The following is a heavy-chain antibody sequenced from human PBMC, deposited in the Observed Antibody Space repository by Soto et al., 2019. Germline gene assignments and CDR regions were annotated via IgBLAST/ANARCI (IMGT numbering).Heavy chain of an antibody. V-gene: IGHV3-30*03. D-gene: IGHD5-12*01. CDR1: DFTFSDYG. CDR3: AITLTGYKKPSVDENNGMDV. Sequence: QVQLVESGGGVVQPGRSLRLSCAASDFTFSDYGIHWVRQAPGKGLEWVSLISYDGSVTYYAASVKGRFTVSRDNSQNTLSLQMSSLRPEDTAVYYCAITLTGYKKPSVDENNGMDVWGQGTTVTVSS. J-gene: IGHJ6*02. CDR2: ISYDGSVT.